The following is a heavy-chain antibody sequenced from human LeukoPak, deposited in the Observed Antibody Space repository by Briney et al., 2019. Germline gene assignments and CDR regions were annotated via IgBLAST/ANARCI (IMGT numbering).Heavy chain of an antibody. Sequence: GGSLRLSCAASGLTFSSYSMNWVRQAPGKGLEWVSSISSSSSYIYYADSVKGRFTISRDNAKNSLYLQMNSLRAEDTAVYYCARGPHCSSTSCYVGEDYGMDVWGQGTTVTVSS. CDR2: ISSSSSYI. J-gene: IGHJ6*02. D-gene: IGHD2-2*01. CDR1: GLTFSSYS. CDR3: ARGPHCSSTSCYVGEDYGMDV. V-gene: IGHV3-21*01.